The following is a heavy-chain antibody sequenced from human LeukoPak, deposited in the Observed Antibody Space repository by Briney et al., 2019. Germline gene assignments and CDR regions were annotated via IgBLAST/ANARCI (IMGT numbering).Heavy chain of an antibody. J-gene: IGHJ4*02. CDR2: ISDSGGST. CDR3: AKSEYQLLSPFDY. Sequence: GGSLRLSCAPSGYTLSSYATSCAPHAPGEGGEWASGISDSGGSTYYAGSVKGRFTISRDHSKNTLYLQMNSLRAEDTAVYYCAKSEYQLLSPFDYWGQGTLVTVSS. V-gene: IGHV3-23*01. CDR1: GYTLSSYA. D-gene: IGHD2-2*01.